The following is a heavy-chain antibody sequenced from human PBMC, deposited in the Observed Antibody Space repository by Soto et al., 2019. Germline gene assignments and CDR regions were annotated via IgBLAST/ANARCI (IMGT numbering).Heavy chain of an antibody. Sequence: GGSLRLSCAASGFTFSSYAMSWVRQAPGKGLEWVSAISGSGGSTYYADSVKGRFTISRDNSKNTLYLQMNSLRAEDTAVYYCAKDMDSSSPGHDAFDIWGQGTMVTVSS. V-gene: IGHV3-23*01. CDR1: GFTFSSYA. CDR2: ISGSGGST. J-gene: IGHJ3*02. D-gene: IGHD6-6*01. CDR3: AKDMDSSSPGHDAFDI.